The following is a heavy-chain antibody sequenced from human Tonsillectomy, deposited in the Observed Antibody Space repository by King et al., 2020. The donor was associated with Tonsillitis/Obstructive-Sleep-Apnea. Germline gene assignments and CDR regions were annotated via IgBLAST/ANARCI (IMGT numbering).Heavy chain of an antibody. CDR3: ARDSMSHYYDSSGYYTFDY. V-gene: IGHV1-18*01. CDR1: GYTFTNYG. D-gene: IGHD3-22*01. J-gene: IGHJ4*02. CDR2: ISAYNGNT. Sequence: VQLVESGAEVKKPGASVKVSCKASGYTFTNYGINWVRQAPGQGLEWMGWISAYNGNTNYAQRLQARVTMTTDTSTSTAYMDLRSLRSDDTAVYYCARDSMSHYYDSSGYYTFDYWGQGTLVTVSS.